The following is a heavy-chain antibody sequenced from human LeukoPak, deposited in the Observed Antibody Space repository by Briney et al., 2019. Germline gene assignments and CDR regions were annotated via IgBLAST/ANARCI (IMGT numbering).Heavy chain of an antibody. J-gene: IGHJ4*02. D-gene: IGHD5-12*01. Sequence: PGRSLRLSCAASGFTFDDYAMHWVRQAPGKGLEWVSGVSWNSGSIGYADSVKGRFTISRDNAKNSLFLQMNSLRAEDTALYYCVKALIGNYPRATFDYWGQGTLVTVSS. V-gene: IGHV3-9*01. CDR2: VSWNSGSI. CDR1: GFTFDDYA. CDR3: VKALIGNYPRATFDY.